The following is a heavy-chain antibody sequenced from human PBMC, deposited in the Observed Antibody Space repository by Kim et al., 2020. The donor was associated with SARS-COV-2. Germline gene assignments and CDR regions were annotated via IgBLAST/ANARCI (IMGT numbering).Heavy chain of an antibody. V-gene: IGHV3-30*18. J-gene: IGHJ6*02. Sequence: GGSLRLSCAASGFTFSSYGMHWVRQAPGKGLEWVAVISYDGSNKYYADSVKGRFTISRDNSKNTLYLQMNSLRAEDTAVYYCAKDYASKYQLLFHYYYYGRDVWGQGTTVTVSS. D-gene: IGHD2-2*01. CDR2: ISYDGSNK. CDR1: GFTFSSYG. CDR3: AKDYASKYQLLFHYYYYGRDV.